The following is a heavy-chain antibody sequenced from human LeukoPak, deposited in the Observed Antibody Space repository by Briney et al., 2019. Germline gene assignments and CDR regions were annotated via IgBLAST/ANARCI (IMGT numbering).Heavy chain of an antibody. CDR1: GYSISSGYY. CDR2: IYHSGST. CDR3: ARGRYSYAS. Sequence: KPSETLSLTCAVSGYSISSGYYWGWIRQPPGKGLEWIGSIYHSGSTYYNPSLKSRVTISVDTSKDQFSLKLSSVTAADTAVYYCARGRYSYASWGQGTLVTVSS. D-gene: IGHD5-18*01. J-gene: IGHJ4*02. V-gene: IGHV4-38-2*01.